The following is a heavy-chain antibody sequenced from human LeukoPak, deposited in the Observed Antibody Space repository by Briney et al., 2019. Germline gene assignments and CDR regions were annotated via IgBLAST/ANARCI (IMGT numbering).Heavy chain of an antibody. CDR3: AKVLANYVYAFDY. CDR2: ISGSGGST. CDR1: GFTFSSYS. J-gene: IGHJ4*02. Sequence: GGSLRLSCAASGFTFSSYSMNWVRQAPGKGLEWVSAISGSGGSTYYADSVKGRFTISRDNSKNTLYLQMNSLRAEDTAVYYCAKVLANYVYAFDYWGQGTLVTVSS. D-gene: IGHD4/OR15-4a*01. V-gene: IGHV3-23*01.